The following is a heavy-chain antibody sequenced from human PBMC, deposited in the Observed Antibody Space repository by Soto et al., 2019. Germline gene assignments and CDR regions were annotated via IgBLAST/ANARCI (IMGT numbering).Heavy chain of an antibody. V-gene: IGHV3-33*01. CDR3: ARDVRISMYYDFWTGYYPDYGMDV. J-gene: IGHJ6*02. D-gene: IGHD3-3*01. CDR2: IWYDGSNK. Sequence: GGSLRLSCAASGFTFSSYGMHWVRQAPGKGLEWVAVIWYDGSNKYYADSVKGRFTISRDNSKNTLYLQMNSLRAEDTAVYYCARDVRISMYYDFWTGYYPDYGMDVWGQGTTVTVSS. CDR1: GFTFSSYG.